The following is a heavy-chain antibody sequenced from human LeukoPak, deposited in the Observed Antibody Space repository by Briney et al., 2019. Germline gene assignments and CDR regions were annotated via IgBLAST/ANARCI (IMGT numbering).Heavy chain of an antibody. J-gene: IGHJ6*02. Sequence: SEPLSLTSTVSGGSISSSSYYWGWMRQPPGKGLEWIGSIYYSGSTYYNPSLKSRVTISVDTAKNQFSLELSSVTAADTAVYYCARRVSGVGIGGMDVWGQGTTVTVSS. CDR3: ARRVSGVGIGGMDV. D-gene: IGHD3-3*01. CDR1: GGSISSSSYY. CDR2: IYYSGST. V-gene: IGHV4-39*01.